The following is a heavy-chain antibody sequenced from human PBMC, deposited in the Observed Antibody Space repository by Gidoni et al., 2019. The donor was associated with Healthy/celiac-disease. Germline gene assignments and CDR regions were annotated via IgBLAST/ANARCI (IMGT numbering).Heavy chain of an antibody. CDR2: IYPGDSDT. D-gene: IGHD3-22*01. CDR3: ARHHYTYDSSGYYYVPFDY. Sequence: EVQLVQSGAEVKKPGESLKISCKGSGYSFTSYWIGWVRQMPGKGLEWMGIIYPGDSDTRYSPSFQGQVTISADKSISTAYLQWSSLKASDTAMYYCARHHYTYDSSGYYYVPFDYWGQGTLVTVSS. J-gene: IGHJ4*02. CDR1: GYSFTSYW. V-gene: IGHV5-51*01.